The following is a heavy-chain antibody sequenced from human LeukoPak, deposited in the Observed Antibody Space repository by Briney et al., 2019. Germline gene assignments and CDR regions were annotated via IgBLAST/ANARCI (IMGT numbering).Heavy chain of an antibody. D-gene: IGHD3-10*01. CDR2: IYPGDSDT. Sequence: GASLKISCKGSGYSFTSYWIGWVRQMPGKGLEWMGIIYPGDSDTRYSPSFQGQVTISADKSISTAYLQWSSLKASDTAMYYCARHEPFSYYYGSGSYYSSLDYWGQGTLVTVSS. CDR1: GYSFTSYW. CDR3: ARHEPFSYYYGSGSYYSSLDY. V-gene: IGHV5-51*01. J-gene: IGHJ4*02.